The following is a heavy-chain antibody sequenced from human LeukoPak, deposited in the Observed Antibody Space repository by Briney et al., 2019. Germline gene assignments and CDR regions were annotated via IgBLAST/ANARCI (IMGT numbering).Heavy chain of an antibody. CDR2: IIGSGDST. D-gene: IGHD6-13*01. CDR1: GFTFSSYA. J-gene: IGHJ3*01. CDR3: AKEVATSGAGVFDV. Sequence: GGSLRLSCAASGFTFSSYAMSWVRQAPGKGLEWVSAIIGSGDSTYDADSVKGRFTISRDNSKNTLYLQMNSLRAEDTAVYCCAKEVATSGAGVFDVWGQGTMVTVSS. V-gene: IGHV3-23*01.